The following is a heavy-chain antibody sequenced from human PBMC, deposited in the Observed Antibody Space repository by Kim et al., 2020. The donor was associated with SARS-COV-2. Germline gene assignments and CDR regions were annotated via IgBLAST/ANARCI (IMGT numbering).Heavy chain of an antibody. D-gene: IGHD3-22*01. V-gene: IGHV3-23*01. CDR3: AYRRDSREDYFDY. CDR2: ISGSGGST. CDR1: GFTFSSHA. J-gene: IGHJ4*02. Sequence: GGSLRLSCAASGFTFSSHAMSWVRQAPGKGLEWVSAISGSGGSTYYADSVKGRFTISRDNSKNTLYLQMNSLRAEDTAVYYCAYRRDSREDYFDYWGQGTLVTVSS.